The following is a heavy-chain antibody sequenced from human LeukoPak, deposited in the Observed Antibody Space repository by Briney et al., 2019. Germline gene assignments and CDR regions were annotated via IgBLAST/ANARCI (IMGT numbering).Heavy chain of an antibody. CDR3: ARGRTKKVVVPAAAVSRLASKNNYFDY. J-gene: IGHJ4*02. D-gene: IGHD2-2*01. CDR2: INHSGST. CDR1: GGSFSGYY. V-gene: IGHV4-34*01. Sequence: PSETLSLTCAVYGGSFSGYYWSWIRQPPGKGLEWIGEINHSGSTNYNPSLKSRVTITVDTSKNQFSLKLSSVTAADTAVYYCARGRTKKVVVPAAAVSRLASKNNYFDYWGQGTLVTVSS.